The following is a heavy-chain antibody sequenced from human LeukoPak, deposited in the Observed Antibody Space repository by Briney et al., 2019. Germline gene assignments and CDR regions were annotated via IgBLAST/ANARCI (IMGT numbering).Heavy chain of an antibody. J-gene: IGHJ3*02. Sequence: PSEALSLTCTVSGYSISSGYYWGWIRQPPGKGLEWIGSIYHSGSTYYNPSLKSRVTISVDTSKNQFSLKLSSVTAADTAVYYCARVGGSYGGAFDIWGQGTMVTVSS. CDR3: ARVGGSYGGAFDI. CDR2: IYHSGST. CDR1: GYSISSGYY. V-gene: IGHV4-38-2*02. D-gene: IGHD1-26*01.